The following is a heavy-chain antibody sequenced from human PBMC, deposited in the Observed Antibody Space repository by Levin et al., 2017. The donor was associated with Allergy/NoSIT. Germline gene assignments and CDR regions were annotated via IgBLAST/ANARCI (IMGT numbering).Heavy chain of an antibody. V-gene: IGHV3-23*01. J-gene: IGHJ4*02. D-gene: IGHD1-14*01. CDR2: ISGSGGST. CDR1: GFTFSSYA. Sequence: GGSLRLSCAASGFTFSSYAMSWVRQAPGKGLEWVSAISGSGGSTYYADSVKGRFTISRDNSKNTLYLQMNSLRAEDTAVYYCAKTGYKGTEGPPRGVDYWGQGTLVTVSS. CDR3: AKTGYKGTEGPPRGVDY.